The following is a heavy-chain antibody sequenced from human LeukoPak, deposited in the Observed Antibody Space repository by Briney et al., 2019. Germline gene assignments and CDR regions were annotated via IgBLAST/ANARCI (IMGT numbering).Heavy chain of an antibody. CDR1: GGSISNNNYY. Sequence: SETLSLTCTVSGGSISNNNYYWGWIRQPPGKGLEWIGSMYSSGSTYYNPSLKSRVTISVDTSKNQFSLKLSSVTAADTAVYYCARGPPDCSSTSCYAFDAFDIWGQGTMVTVSS. V-gene: IGHV4-39*07. CDR3: ARGPPDCSSTSCYAFDAFDI. CDR2: MYSSGST. J-gene: IGHJ3*02. D-gene: IGHD2-2*01.